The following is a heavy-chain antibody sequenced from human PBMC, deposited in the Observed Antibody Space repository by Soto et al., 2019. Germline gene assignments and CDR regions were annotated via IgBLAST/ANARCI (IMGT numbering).Heavy chain of an antibody. J-gene: IGHJ4*02. D-gene: IGHD7-27*01. CDR2: INHSGST. Sequence: QVQLQQWGAGLLKPSETLFLTCAVYGGSVSGYYWCWIRLPPGKGLEWYGEINHSGSTTYNPSLKRRFTISGDTSKNQFSLKLSSVTASDTAVYYCARGWGRIFDYWGQGTLVTVSS. CDR1: GGSVSGYY. CDR3: ARGWGRIFDY. V-gene: IGHV4-34*01.